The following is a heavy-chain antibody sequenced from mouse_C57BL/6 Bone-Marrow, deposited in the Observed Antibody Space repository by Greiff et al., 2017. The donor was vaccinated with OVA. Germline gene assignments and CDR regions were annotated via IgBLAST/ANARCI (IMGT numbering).Heavy chain of an antibody. V-gene: IGHV1-4*01. Sequence: VQRVESGAELARPGASVKMSCKASGYTFTSYTMHWVKQRPGQGLEWIGYINPSSGYTKYNQKFKDKATLTADKSSSTAYMQLSSLTSEDSAVYYCARSPYYYGSTYAMDYWGQGTSVTVSS. CDR1: GYTFTSYT. CDR2: INPSSGYT. D-gene: IGHD1-1*01. J-gene: IGHJ4*01. CDR3: ARSPYYYGSTYAMDY.